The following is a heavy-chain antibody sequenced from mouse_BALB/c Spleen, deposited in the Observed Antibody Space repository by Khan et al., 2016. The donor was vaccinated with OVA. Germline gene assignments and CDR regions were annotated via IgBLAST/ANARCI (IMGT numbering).Heavy chain of an antibody. V-gene: IGHV1-87*01. D-gene: IGHD1-1*01. Sequence: QVQLKESGTELARPGASVKLSCKASGYTFTSYWMQWVKQRPGQGLEWIGAIYPGDGNSRYTQKFKGKATLTADKSSSTAYMQLSSLASDDSAVYYCARGGITTGYFDYWGQGTTLTVSS. CDR3: ARGGITTGYFDY. CDR1: GYTFTSYW. J-gene: IGHJ2*01. CDR2: IYPGDGNS.